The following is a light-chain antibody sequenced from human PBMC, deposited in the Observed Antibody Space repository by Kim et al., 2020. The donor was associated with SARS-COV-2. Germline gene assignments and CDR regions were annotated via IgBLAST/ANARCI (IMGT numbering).Light chain of an antibody. V-gene: IGKV1-39*01. J-gene: IGKJ2*01. CDR2: ATS. Sequence: SASVGERVSSTCRTDETYAKFLNWYQQKSGRAPKLLIYATSNLQSGVPSRFSGNASGTDFILTINSLQPEDCATYFCQQTYSSPYTFGQGTKLEI. CDR3: QQTYSSPYT. CDR1: ETYAKF.